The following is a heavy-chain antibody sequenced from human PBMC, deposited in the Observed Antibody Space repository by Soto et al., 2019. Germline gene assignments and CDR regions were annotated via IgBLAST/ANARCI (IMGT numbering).Heavy chain of an antibody. D-gene: IGHD6-19*01. J-gene: IGHJ5*02. CDR1: GGTFSSYT. CDR2: IIPIFGTT. CDR3: ARYASSGNNSVWYTFDP. Sequence: ASVKVSCKASGGTFSSYTINWVRQAPGQGLEWMGGIIPIFGTTNYAKKFQGRVTITADESTSTAYMELSSLRSEDTAVYYCARYASSGNNSVWYTFDPWGRGTLVTVSS. V-gene: IGHV1-69*13.